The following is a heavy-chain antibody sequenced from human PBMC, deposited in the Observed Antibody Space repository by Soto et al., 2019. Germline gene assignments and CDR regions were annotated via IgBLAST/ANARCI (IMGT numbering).Heavy chain of an antibody. Sequence: PSETLSLTCTVSGGSVNTYYWSWIRQPPGKGLKWIGYIYYSGSTYYNPSLKSRVTISVDTSKNQFSLKLSSVTAADTAVYYCASNSYGYTLYDYWGQGTLVTVS. CDR3: ASNSYGYTLYDY. D-gene: IGHD5-18*01. V-gene: IGHV4-59*08. CDR1: GGSVNTYY. J-gene: IGHJ4*02. CDR2: IYYSGST.